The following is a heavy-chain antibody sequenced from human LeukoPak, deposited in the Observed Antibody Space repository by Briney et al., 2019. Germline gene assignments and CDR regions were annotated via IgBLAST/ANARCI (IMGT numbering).Heavy chain of an antibody. CDR2: ISSSSNTI. D-gene: IGHD3-16*01. V-gene: IGHV3-48*01. CDR3: ARDRAAGAYPWYFDY. Sequence: PGGSLRLSCAASGFTFSNSSMNWVRQAPGKGLEWVSSISSSSNTIYYADSVKGRFTISRDNAKNSLYLQMNSLRAEDTAVYYCARDRAAGAYPWYFDYWGQGTLVTVSS. CDR1: GFTFSNSS. J-gene: IGHJ4*02.